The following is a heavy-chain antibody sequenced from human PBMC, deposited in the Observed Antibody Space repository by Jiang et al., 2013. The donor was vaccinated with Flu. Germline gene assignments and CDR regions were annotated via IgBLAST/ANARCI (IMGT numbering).Heavy chain of an antibody. CDR3: AKDQSRYCSGGSCYPFDY. J-gene: IGHJ4*02. V-gene: IGHV3-30*18. Sequence: VQLLESGGGVVQPGRSLRLSCAASGFTFSSYGMHWVRQAPGKGLEWVAVISYDGSNKYYADSVKGRFTISRDSSKNTLYLQMNSLRAEDTAVYYCAKDQSRYCSGGSCYPFDYWGQGTLVTVSS. CDR2: ISYDGSNK. CDR1: GFTFSSYG. D-gene: IGHD2-15*01.